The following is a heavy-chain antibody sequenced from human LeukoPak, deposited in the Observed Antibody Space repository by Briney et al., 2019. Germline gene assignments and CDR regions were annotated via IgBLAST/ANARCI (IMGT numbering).Heavy chain of an antibody. CDR2: IYHSGST. CDR1: GYSISSGYY. D-gene: IGHD3-22*01. V-gene: IGHV4-38-2*02. CDR3: ARLLRRGWQNDRGFDY. J-gene: IGHJ4*02. Sequence: PSESLSLTRTVSGYSISSGYYWAWIRQPPGKRLEWIGSIYHSGSTYYNPSLKSRVTISVDTSKNQFSLKLSSVTAADTAVYYCARLLRRGWQNDRGFDYWGQGTLVTVSS.